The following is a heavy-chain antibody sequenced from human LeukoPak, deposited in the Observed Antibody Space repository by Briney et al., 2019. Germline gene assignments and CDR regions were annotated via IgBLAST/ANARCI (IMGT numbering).Heavy chain of an antibody. Sequence: SETLSLTCTVSGSSISSSSYYWGWIRQPPGKGLEWIGEINHSGSTNYNPSLKSRVTISVDTSKNQFSLKLSSVTAADTAVYYCARSGGSYLYYFDYWGQGTLVTVSS. CDR2: INHSGST. V-gene: IGHV4-39*07. D-gene: IGHD1-26*01. J-gene: IGHJ4*02. CDR1: GSSISSSSYY. CDR3: ARSGGSYLYYFDY.